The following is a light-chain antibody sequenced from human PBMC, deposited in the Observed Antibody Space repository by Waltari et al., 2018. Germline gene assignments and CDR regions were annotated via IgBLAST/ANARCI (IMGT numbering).Light chain of an antibody. CDR1: QGISNS. CDR2: AES. Sequence: DIQMTQSPSSLSASVGDRVTITCRASQGISNSLAWYQQKPGKSPKRLLYAESRWESGVPTRFSGRGSGTDYTLTISSLQPEDFATYYCQQYYSTPLYTFGQGTKLEIK. J-gene: IGKJ2*01. CDR3: QQYYSTPLYT. V-gene: IGKV1-NL1*01.